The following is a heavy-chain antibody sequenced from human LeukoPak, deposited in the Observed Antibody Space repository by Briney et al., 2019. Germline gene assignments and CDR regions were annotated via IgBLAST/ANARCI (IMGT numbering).Heavy chain of an antibody. V-gene: IGHV4-39*01. CDR3: ARQYYYGSGSYSHYYYYYMDV. J-gene: IGHJ6*03. CDR2: INHSGST. D-gene: IGHD3-10*01. CDR1: GGSISSGTYY. Sequence: SETLSLTCTVSGGSISSGTYYWSWIRQPPGKGLEWIGEINHSGSTNYNPSLKSRVTISVDTSKNQFSLKLSSVTAADTAVYYCARQYYYGSGSYSHYYYYYMDVWGKGTTVTISS.